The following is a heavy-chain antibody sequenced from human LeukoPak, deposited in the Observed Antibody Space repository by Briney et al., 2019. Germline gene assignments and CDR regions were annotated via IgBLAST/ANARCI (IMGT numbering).Heavy chain of an antibody. Sequence: GGSLRLPCAASGFTVSSNYMSWVRQAPGKGLEWVSIIYTGGSTYYADSVKGRFTISRDNSKNTLYLQMNGLRAEDTAVYYCARESTVYSDYWGQGTLVTVSS. CDR1: GFTVSSNY. J-gene: IGHJ4*02. CDR3: ARESTVYSDY. CDR2: IYTGGST. V-gene: IGHV3-53*01. D-gene: IGHD2-8*01.